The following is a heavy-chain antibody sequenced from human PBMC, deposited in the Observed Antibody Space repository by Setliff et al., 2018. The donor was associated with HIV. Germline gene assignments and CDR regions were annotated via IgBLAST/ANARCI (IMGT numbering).Heavy chain of an antibody. CDR3: ARGNWGMLGY. CDR2: INHNGNS. CDR1: GGSFNDYW. Sequence: SETLSLTCAVYGGSFNDYWWTWIRQPPGEGLEWIAEINHNGNSNYNSSLKSRVTISVDTSKNQFSLGLRSVTAADTAVYFCARGNWGMLGYWGQGTLVTVSS. V-gene: IGHV4-34*01. J-gene: IGHJ4*02. D-gene: IGHD7-27*01.